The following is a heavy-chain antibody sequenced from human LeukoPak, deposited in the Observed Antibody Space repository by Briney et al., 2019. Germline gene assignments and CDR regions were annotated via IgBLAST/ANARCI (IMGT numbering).Heavy chain of an antibody. D-gene: IGHD6-6*01. CDR2: ISACNGNT. CDR3: ARAAPYSSSSDFDY. CDR1: GYTFTSYG. V-gene: IGHV1-18*01. Sequence: ASVKVSCKASGYTFTSYGISWVRQAPGQGLEWMGWISACNGNTNYAQKLQGRVTMTTDTSTSTAYMELRSLRSDDTAVYYCARAAPYSSSSDFDYWGQGTLVTVSS. J-gene: IGHJ4*02.